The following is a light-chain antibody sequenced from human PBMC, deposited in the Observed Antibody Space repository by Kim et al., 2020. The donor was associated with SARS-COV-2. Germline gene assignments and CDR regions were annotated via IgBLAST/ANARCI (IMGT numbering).Light chain of an antibody. CDR3: QQHGSYPLT. CDR1: QGISSY. J-gene: IGKJ4*01. Sequence: IQLTQSPSSLSASVGDRVTINCRASQGISSYLAWYQQKPGKAPKLLMYVASTLQSGVPSRFSGSGSGTDFTLTISSLQPEDLATYYCQQHGSYPLTFGGGTKVDIK. CDR2: VAS. V-gene: IGKV1-9*01.